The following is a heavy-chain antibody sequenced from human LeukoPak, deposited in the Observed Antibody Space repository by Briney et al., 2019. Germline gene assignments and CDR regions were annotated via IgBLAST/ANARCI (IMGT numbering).Heavy chain of an antibody. CDR2: IYYTGST. Sequence: PSETLSLTCTVSGGSISGSTYYWAWIRQPPGKGLEWIGAIYYTGSTYYKPALKSRVTISVDTSKNQFSLKLTSVTAADTAVYYCARDRYDSSGYPGAFDLWGQGTMVTVSS. CDR3: ARDRYDSSGYPGAFDL. D-gene: IGHD3-22*01. CDR1: GGSISGSTYY. J-gene: IGHJ3*01. V-gene: IGHV4-39*07.